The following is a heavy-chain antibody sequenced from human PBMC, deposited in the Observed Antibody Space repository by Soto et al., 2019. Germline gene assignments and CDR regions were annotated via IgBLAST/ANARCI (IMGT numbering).Heavy chain of an antibody. V-gene: IGHV3-7*03. J-gene: IGHJ3*01. D-gene: IGHD6-13*01. CDR3: AGDRYSSSLFDF. Sequence: PGGSLRLSCAASGFTFSKYWMSWVRRAPGMWLEWVANIKSDGSDKYYVDSVKGRFTISRDTTKNSLSLQMNSLRAEDTAVYYCAGDRYSSSLFDFWGQGTMVTVSS. CDR2: IKSDGSDK. CDR1: GFTFSKYW.